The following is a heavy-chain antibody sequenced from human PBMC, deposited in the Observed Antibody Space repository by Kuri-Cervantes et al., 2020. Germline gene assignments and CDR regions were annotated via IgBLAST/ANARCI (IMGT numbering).Heavy chain of an antibody. V-gene: IGHV1-24*01. CDR3: ATVKAYYDILTGYYSENYYFDY. CDR2: FDPEDGET. D-gene: IGHD3-9*01. J-gene: IGHJ4*02. Sequence: ASVKVSCKASGYTFTSYDINWVRQATGKGLEWMGGFDPEDGETIYAQKFQGRVTMTEDTSTDTAYMELSSLRSEDTAVYYCATVKAYYDILTGYYSENYYFDYWGQGTLVTVSS. CDR1: GYTFTSYD.